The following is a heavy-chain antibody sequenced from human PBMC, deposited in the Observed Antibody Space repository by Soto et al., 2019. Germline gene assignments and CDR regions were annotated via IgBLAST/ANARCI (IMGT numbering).Heavy chain of an antibody. CDR1: GYTLTTYS. CDR3: AREGGIVVVVAALRPYDAFGI. Sequence: ASVKVPCKASGYTLTTYSMHWVRQAPGQRLEWMGWMNPLNGDTKYSQRFQGRVTITRDTSASTAYMELSSLRSEDTAVYYCAREGGIVVVVAALRPYDAFGIGVQGTMVTVSS. J-gene: IGHJ3*02. D-gene: IGHD2-15*01. V-gene: IGHV1-3*01. CDR2: MNPLNGDT.